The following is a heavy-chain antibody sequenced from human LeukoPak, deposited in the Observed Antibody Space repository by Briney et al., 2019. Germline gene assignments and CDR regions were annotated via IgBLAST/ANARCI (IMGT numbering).Heavy chain of an antibody. J-gene: IGHJ4*02. D-gene: IGHD2-15*01. CDR2: IYPGDSDT. CDR1: GYSFTSYW. V-gene: IGHV5-51*01. Sequence: GESLKISCQGSGYSFTSYWIGWVRQMPGKGLEWMGIIYPGDSDTRYSPSFQGQVTISADKSISTAYLQWSSLKASDTAMYYCARQIGYCSGGSCYFDYWGQGTLVTVSS. CDR3: ARQIGYCSGGSCYFDY.